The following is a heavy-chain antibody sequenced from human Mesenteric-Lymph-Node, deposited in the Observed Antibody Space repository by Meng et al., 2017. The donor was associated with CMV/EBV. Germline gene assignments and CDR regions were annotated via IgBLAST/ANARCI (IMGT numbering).Heavy chain of an antibody. V-gene: IGHV4-31*03. J-gene: IGHJ3*02. Sequence: SETLSLTCTVSGGSISSGGYYWSWIRQHPGKGLEWIGYIYYSGSTYYNPSLKSRVTISVDTSKNQFSLKLSSVTAADTAVYYCARWGVANAFDIWGQGTMVTVSS. D-gene: IGHD2-15*01. CDR2: IYYSGST. CDR3: ARWGVANAFDI. CDR1: GGSISSGGYY.